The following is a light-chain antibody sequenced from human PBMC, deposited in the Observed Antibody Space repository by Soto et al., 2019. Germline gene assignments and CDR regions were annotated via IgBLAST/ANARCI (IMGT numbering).Light chain of an antibody. J-gene: IGLJ2*01. CDR3: QAWDSTTVV. CDR2: QDY. Sequence: SYELTQPPSVSVSPGQTASITCSGQNLGEKYASWYQQKPGQSPVLVIYQDYIRPSGIPERFSGSNSRNTATLTISGTQTLDEADYYCQAWDSTTVVFGGGTKLTVL. CDR1: NLGEKY. V-gene: IGLV3-1*01.